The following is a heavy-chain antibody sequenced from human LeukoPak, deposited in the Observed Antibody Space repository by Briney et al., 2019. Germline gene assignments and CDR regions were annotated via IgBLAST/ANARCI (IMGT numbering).Heavy chain of an antibody. J-gene: IGHJ3*02. Sequence: ASVKVSCKASGYTFTSYDINWVRQAPGQGLEWMGWINPNSGGTNYAQKFQGRVTMTRNTSISTAYMELSRLRSDDTAVYYCARGYCSGGNCFLNAFDIWGQGTMVTVSS. CDR1: GYTFTSYD. CDR2: INPNSGGT. V-gene: IGHV1-2*02. CDR3: ARGYCSGGNCFLNAFDI. D-gene: IGHD2-15*01.